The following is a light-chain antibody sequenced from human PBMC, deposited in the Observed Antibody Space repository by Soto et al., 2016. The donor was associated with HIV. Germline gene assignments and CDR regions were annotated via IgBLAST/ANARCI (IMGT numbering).Light chain of an antibody. CDR2: GKN. CDR1: SVTSYY. V-gene: IGLV3-19*01. J-gene: IGLJ1*01. CDR3: NSRYTSDSHHYV. Sequence: SSELIQDPVCLWPWDETVKITCQGDSVTSYYVSWYQQKPGQAPRLVIYGKNNRPSGIPDRFSGSSSGNTASLTITGAQAEDEADYYCNSRYTSDSHHYVFGTGTKVTRP.